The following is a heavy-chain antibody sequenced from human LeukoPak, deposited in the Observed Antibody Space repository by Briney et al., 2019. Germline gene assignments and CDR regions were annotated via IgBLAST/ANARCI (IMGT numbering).Heavy chain of an antibody. J-gene: IGHJ4*02. D-gene: IGHD3-10*01. V-gene: IGHV4-59*01. Sequence: SETLSLTCTVSSGSISTYYWSCIRQPPGKPLERIGHIYYSGSSNYNPSLKSRVNMSVDTSKKQFSFRVTSVTAADTAVYYCARTEYYFDHWGQGTLVTVSS. CDR3: ARTEYYFDH. CDR2: IYYSGSS. CDR1: SGSISTYY.